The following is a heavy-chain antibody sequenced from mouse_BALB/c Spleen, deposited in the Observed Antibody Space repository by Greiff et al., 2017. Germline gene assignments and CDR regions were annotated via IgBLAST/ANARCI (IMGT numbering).Heavy chain of an antibody. Sequence: EVKLQESGGGLVQPGGSLKLSCAASGFTFSSYTMSWVRQTPEKRLEWVAYISNGGGSTYYPDTVKGRFTISRDNAKNTLYLQMSSLKSEDTAMYYCARHGIYYYGSSPYYYAMDYWGQGTSVTVSA. J-gene: IGHJ4*01. CDR3: ARHGIYYYGSSPYYYAMDY. D-gene: IGHD1-1*01. CDR1: GFTFSSYT. V-gene: IGHV5-12-2*01. CDR2: ISNGGGST.